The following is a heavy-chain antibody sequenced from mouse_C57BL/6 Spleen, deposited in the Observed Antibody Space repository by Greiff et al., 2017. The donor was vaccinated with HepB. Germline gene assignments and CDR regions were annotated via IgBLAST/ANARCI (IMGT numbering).Heavy chain of an antibody. CDR1: GYAFSSYW. Sequence: QVQLKQSGAELVKPGASVKISCKASGYAFSSYWMNWVKQRPGKGLEWIGQIYPGDGDTNYNGKFKGKATLTADKSSSTAYMQLSSLTSEDSAVYFCAREDDYDGNFDYWGQGTTLTVSS. CDR3: AREDDYDGNFDY. CDR2: IYPGDGDT. J-gene: IGHJ2*01. D-gene: IGHD2-4*01. V-gene: IGHV1-80*01.